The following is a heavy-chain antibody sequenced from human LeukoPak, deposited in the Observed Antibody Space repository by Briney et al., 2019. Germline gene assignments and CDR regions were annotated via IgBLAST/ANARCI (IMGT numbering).Heavy chain of an antibody. CDR2: IDHSGSS. J-gene: IGHJ4*02. CDR1: GGSISCSNW. CDR3: ARAFNTSPRQTPFDF. D-gene: IGHD2-2*01. V-gene: IGHV4-4*02. Sequence: SETLSLTCTVSGGSISCSNWWTWVRQPPGKGLEWIGEIDHSGSSNYNPSLKSRVTISVDKSKNHFSLKLNSVTAADTAMYYCARAFNTSPRQTPFDFWGQGTLVTVSS.